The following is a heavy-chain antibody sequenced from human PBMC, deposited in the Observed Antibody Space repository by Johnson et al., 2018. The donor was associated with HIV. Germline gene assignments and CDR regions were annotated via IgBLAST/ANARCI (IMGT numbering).Heavy chain of an antibody. D-gene: IGHD1-26*01. V-gene: IGHV3-66*02. J-gene: IGHJ3*02. CDR3: AIIPPGGAGKGADAFDI. CDR2: IYSGGST. Sequence: VQLVESGGGLVQPGGSLRLSCAASGFTVSSNYMSWVRQAPGKGLEWVSVIYSGGSTYYPGSVKGRFTISRENAKNSLYLQMNSLRAEDTAVYYCAIIPPGGAGKGADAFDIWGQGTMVTVSS. CDR1: GFTVSSNY.